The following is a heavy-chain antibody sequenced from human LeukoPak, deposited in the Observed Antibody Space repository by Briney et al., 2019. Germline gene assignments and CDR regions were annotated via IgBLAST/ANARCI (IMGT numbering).Heavy chain of an antibody. D-gene: IGHD3-9*01. V-gene: IGHV3-74*01. CDR2: INSDGSST. CDR1: GFTFSSYW. J-gene: IGHJ6*04. Sequence: GGSLRLSCAASGFTFSSYWMHWVRQAPGKGLVWVSRINSDGSSTSYADSVKGRFTISRDNAKNTLYLQMNSLRAEDTAVYYCARGLQLVMVHYYGMDVWGKGTTVTVSS. CDR3: ARGLQLVMVHYYGMDV.